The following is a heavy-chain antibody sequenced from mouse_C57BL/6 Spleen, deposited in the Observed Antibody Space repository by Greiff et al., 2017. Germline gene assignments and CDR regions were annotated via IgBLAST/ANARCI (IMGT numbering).Heavy chain of an antibody. CDR1: GYTFTDYY. CDR2: IYPGSGNT. V-gene: IGHV1-76*01. CDR3: ARQGSVVGAALDY. J-gene: IGHJ2*01. Sequence: QVQLQQSGAELVRPGASVKLSCTASGYTFTDYYINWVKQRPGQGLEWIARIYPGSGNTYYNEKFKGKATLTADKSSSTAYMQLSSLTSEDSAVYFCARQGSVVGAALDYWGQGTTLTVSS. D-gene: IGHD1-1*01.